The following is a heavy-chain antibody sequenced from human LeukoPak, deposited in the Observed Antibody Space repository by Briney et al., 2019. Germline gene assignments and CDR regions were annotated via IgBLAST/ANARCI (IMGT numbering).Heavy chain of an antibody. CDR3: ARGSGWFDP. V-gene: IGHV3-23*01. CDR1: GFTFRNSG. Sequence: GGSLRLSCAASGFTFRNSGMSWVRQAPGKGLEWVSGISAGGGSTYYADSVKGRFTISRDNSKNTLYLQMNSLRAEDTAVYYRARGSGWFDPWGQGTLVTVSS. J-gene: IGHJ5*02. CDR2: ISAGGGST.